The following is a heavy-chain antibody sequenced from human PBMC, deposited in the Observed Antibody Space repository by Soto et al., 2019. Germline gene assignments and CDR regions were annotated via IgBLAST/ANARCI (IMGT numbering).Heavy chain of an antibody. CDR2: IYWHDDK. V-gene: IGHV2-5*01. J-gene: IGHJ4*02. CDR3: AHGTSVVPRARDY. D-gene: IGHD1-1*01. Sequence: QITLKESGPTLLNPTQTLTLTCTFSGFSLSTNGVGVGWIRQPPGKALEWLALIYWHDDKRYSPSLRSKLTSNTATSKTQVGLTITYMDPVDTATYDRAHGTSVVPRARDYWGKGTLITVSS. CDR1: GFSLSTNGVG.